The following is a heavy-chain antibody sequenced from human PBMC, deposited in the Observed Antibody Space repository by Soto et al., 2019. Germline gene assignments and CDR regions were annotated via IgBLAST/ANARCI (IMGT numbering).Heavy chain of an antibody. J-gene: IGHJ6*02. CDR3: ARDPPATRHGMDV. CDR1: GFTVSSNY. Sequence: GGSLRLSCAASGFTVSSNYMSWVRQALGKGLEWVSVVYSGGSTYYADCVRGRFTISRDKSKDTLYLQMKILRAEDTAVSYCARDPPATRHGMDVWGQGTTVTVSS. V-gene: IGHV3-53*01. CDR2: VYSGGST.